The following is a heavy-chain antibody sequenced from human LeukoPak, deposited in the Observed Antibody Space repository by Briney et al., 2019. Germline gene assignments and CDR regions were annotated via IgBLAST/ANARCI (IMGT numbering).Heavy chain of an antibody. Sequence: GGSLRLSCAASGFTFNSYGMHWVRQAPGKGLEWVAVISYDGGDKHNADSVKGRFTISRDNSKNTFYLQMNSLRAEDTAVYYCARNSDIAAAGYYFDYWGQGTLVTVSS. CDR1: GFTFNSYG. J-gene: IGHJ4*02. D-gene: IGHD6-13*01. CDR2: ISYDGGDK. V-gene: IGHV3-30-3*01. CDR3: ARNSDIAAAGYYFDY.